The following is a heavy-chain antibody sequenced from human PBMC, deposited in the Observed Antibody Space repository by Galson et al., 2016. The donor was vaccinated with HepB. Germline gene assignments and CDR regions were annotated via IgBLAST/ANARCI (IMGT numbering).Heavy chain of an antibody. D-gene: IGHD4-17*01. V-gene: IGHV1-18*04. J-gene: IGHJ4*02. Sequence: CKASVYTFTSNGISWVRQAPGQGLEWMGYISPYNAYTRNSQKFQALVSLTTDKSTSTVYMELRSLKSDDTAVFICARDDYGDYLGAGSKYFFDYWGRGTLVMVSS. CDR2: ISPYNAYT. CDR3: ARDDYGDYLGAGSKYFFDY. CDR1: VYTFTSNG.